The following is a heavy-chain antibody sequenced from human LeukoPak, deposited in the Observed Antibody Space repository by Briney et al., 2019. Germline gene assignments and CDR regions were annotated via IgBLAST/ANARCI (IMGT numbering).Heavy chain of an antibody. CDR2: VWYDGGNK. V-gene: IGHV3-33*01. Sequence: GGSLRLSCAASGFTFSSYGMHWVRQAPGKGLEWVAVVWYDGGNKYYADSVKGRFTISRDNSKNTLYLQMNSLRAEDTAVYYCAREIVGIAAAGVFDYWGQGTLVTVSS. CDR1: GFTFSSYG. CDR3: AREIVGIAAAGVFDY. D-gene: IGHD6-13*01. J-gene: IGHJ4*02.